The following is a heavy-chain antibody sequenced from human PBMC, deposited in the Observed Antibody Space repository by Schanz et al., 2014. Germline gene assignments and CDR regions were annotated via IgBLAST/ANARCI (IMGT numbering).Heavy chain of an antibody. Sequence: ESGGGWVQPGGSLRLSCAASGFTFSSYAMGWVRQARGKGLEWVSAMNESHSTIYYADSVRGRFTISRDNAENTLFLQMNSLRAEDTAVYYCARKVVATIGGYYDNWGQGTLVIVSS. V-gene: IGHV3-23*01. J-gene: IGHJ4*02. CDR3: ARKVVATIGGYYDN. D-gene: IGHD5-12*01. CDR2: MNESHSTI. CDR1: GFTFSSYA.